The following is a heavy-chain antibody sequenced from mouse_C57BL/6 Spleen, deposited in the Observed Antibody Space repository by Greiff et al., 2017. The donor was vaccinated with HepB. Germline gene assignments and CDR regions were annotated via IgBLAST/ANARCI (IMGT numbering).Heavy chain of an antibody. CDR3: ARSDYDGSSCQYYFDY. CDR1: GFTFTDYY. D-gene: IGHD1-1*01. V-gene: IGHV7-3*01. CDR2: IRNKANGYTT. J-gene: IGHJ2*01. Sequence: EVHLVESGGGLVQPGGSLSLSCAASGFTFTDYYMSWVRQPPGKALEWLGFIRNKANGYTTEYSASVKSRFAISSDNSQSILYLQMNALRAEDSAPYYCARSDYDGSSCQYYFDYWGQGTTLTVSS.